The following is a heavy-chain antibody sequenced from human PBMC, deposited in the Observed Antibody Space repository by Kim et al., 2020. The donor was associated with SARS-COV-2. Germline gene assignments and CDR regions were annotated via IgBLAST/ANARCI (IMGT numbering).Heavy chain of an antibody. V-gene: IGHV4-39*01. CDR3: ARHDYGDYKWFDP. J-gene: IGHJ5*02. CDR2: IYYSGST. D-gene: IGHD4-17*01. CDR1: GDSLSSNSYY. Sequence: SETLSLTCNVSGDSLSSNSYYWGWIRQPPGKELEWIGSIYYSGSTYYNPSLKSRVTISVDTSKNQFSLKLSSVTDADTAVYFCARHDYGDYKWFDPWGQGTLVTVSS.